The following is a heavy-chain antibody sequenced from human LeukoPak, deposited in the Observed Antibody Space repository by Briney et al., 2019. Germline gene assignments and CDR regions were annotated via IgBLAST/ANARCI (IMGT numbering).Heavy chain of an antibody. CDR2: IWYDGSNK. Sequence: SLRLSCAASGFTFSSYGMHWVRQAPGKGLEWVAVIWYDGSNKYYADSVKGRFTISRDNSKNTLYLQMNSLRAEDTAVYYCARDLLAGQFDYWGQGTLVTVSS. V-gene: IGHV3-33*01. J-gene: IGHJ4*02. CDR1: GFTFSSYG. D-gene: IGHD3-9*01. CDR3: ARDLLAGQFDY.